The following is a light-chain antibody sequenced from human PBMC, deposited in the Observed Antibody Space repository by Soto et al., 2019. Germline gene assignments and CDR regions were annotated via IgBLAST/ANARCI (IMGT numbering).Light chain of an antibody. CDR1: SSNIESNN. CDR3: EACDDSLSGAV. CDR2: GNN. J-gene: IGLJ7*01. V-gene: IGLV1-47*01. Sequence: QSVLTQPPSAYGTPGQRVTISCSGSSSNIESNNVYWYQQVPGTAPKLLIYGNNQRPSGVPDRFSGSKSGTSASLAISGLRSEDEADYYCEACDDSLSGAVFVGGTLLTVL.